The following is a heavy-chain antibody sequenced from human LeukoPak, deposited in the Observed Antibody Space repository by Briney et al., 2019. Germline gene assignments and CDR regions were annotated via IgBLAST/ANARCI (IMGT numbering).Heavy chain of an antibody. CDR1: GHTFTSYG. V-gene: IGHV1-18*01. CDR3: ARSAYYYDRSGYYHEAFDI. J-gene: IGHJ3*02. Sequence: ASVKVSCKASGHTFTSYGVTWVRQAPGQGLEWMGWISAYNGNTNYAQKLQGRVTMTKDTSTTTVYMELRSLRSDDTAVYYCARSAYYYDRSGYYHEAFDIWGQGTTVTVSS. CDR2: ISAYNGNT. D-gene: IGHD3-22*01.